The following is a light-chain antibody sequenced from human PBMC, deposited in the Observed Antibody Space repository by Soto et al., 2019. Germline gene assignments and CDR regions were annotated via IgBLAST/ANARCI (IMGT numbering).Light chain of an antibody. CDR1: QTISSW. CDR2: KAS. J-gene: IGKJ1*01. CDR3: QHYNSYSEA. V-gene: IGKV1-5*03. Sequence: DIQMTQSPSTLSGSVGDRVTITCRASQTISSWLAWYQQKPGKAPKLLIYKASTLKSGVLSRFSGSGSGTEFTLTISSLQPDDFSTYYCQHYNSYSEAFGQWT.